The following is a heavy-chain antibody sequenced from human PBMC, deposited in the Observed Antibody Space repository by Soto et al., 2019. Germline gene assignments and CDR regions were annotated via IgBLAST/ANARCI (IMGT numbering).Heavy chain of an antibody. CDR1: GFTFSSYG. D-gene: IGHD3-10*01. CDR2: IWYDGSNK. J-gene: IGHJ6*02. Sequence: QVQLVESGGGVVQPGRSLRLSCAASGFTFSSYGMHWVRQAPGKGLEWVAVIWYDGSNKYYADSVKGRFTISRDNSKNTLYLQMNSLRAEDTAVYYCARDRGRGGEDGMDVWGQGTTVTVSS. V-gene: IGHV3-33*01. CDR3: ARDRGRGGEDGMDV.